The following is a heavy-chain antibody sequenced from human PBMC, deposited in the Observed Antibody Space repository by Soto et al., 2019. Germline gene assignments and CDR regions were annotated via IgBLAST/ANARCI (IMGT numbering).Heavy chain of an antibody. CDR1: GGSISSSSYY. V-gene: IGHV4-39*07. D-gene: IGHD1-26*01. CDR3: ASSIWAGEYYFDY. CDR2: IYYSGST. Sequence: SETLSLTCTVSGGSISSSSYYWGWIRQPPGKGLEWIGSIYYSGSTYYNPSLKSRVTISVDTSKNQFSLKLSSVTAADTAVYYCASSIWAGEYYFDYWGQGTLVTVSS. J-gene: IGHJ4*02.